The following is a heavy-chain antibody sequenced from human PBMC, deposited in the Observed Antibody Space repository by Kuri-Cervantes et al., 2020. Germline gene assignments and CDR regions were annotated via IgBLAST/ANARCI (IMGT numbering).Heavy chain of an antibody. CDR3: ASEGYYGSGIKGEFDY. CDR1: GFSFSTYG. CDR2: ISSSSSYI. Sequence: GGSLRLSCAASGFSFSTYGMSWVRQAPGKGLEWVSSISSSSSYIYYADSVKGRFTIPRDNAKNSLYLQMNSLRAEDTAVYYCASEGYYGSGIKGEFDYWGQGTLVTVSS. V-gene: IGHV3-21*01. D-gene: IGHD3-10*01. J-gene: IGHJ4*02.